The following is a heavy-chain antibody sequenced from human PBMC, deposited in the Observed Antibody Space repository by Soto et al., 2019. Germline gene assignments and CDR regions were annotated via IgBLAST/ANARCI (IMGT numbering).Heavy chain of an antibody. V-gene: IGHV1-69*12. D-gene: IGHD6-19*01. CDR2: IIPIFGTA. Sequence: QVQLVQSGAEVKKPGSSVKVSCKASGGTFSSYAINWVRQAPGQGLEWMGGIIPIFGTANYAQKFQGRITITADESTTTAYMELSSLRSEDTAGYYCARDSGAESSGWYNWFDPWGQGTLVTVSS. J-gene: IGHJ5*02. CDR1: GGTFSSYA. CDR3: ARDSGAESSGWYNWFDP.